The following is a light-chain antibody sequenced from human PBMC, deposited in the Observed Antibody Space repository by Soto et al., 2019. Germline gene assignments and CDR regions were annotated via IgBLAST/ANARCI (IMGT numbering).Light chain of an antibody. V-gene: IGKV3-20*01. CDR2: GAS. J-gene: IGKJ4*01. CDR1: QSVSSTY. CDR3: QKSVSSPLT. Sequence: EIVLTQSPGTLSLSPGERATLSCRASQSVSSTYLAWHQQRPGQAPRLLIYGASSRATGIPDRFSGSGSGTDFTLTISRLEPEDFAVYYCQKSVSSPLTFGGGTKVEIK.